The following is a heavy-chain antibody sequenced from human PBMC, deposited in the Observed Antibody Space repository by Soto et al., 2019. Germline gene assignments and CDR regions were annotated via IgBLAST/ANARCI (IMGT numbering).Heavy chain of an antibody. CDR2: IIPIFGTA. CDR3: AGPGFCSGGSCPLNYYFYYGMDA. Sequence: QVQLVQSGAEVKKPGSSVKVSCKASGGTFSSYAISWVRQAPGQGLEWMGGIIPIFGTADYAQKFQGRVTITADESASTAYMALSRLRSEDTAVYYCAGPGFCSGGSCPLNYYFYYGMDAWGQGTTVTVSS. V-gene: IGHV1-69*12. D-gene: IGHD2-15*01. CDR1: GGTFSSYA. J-gene: IGHJ6*02.